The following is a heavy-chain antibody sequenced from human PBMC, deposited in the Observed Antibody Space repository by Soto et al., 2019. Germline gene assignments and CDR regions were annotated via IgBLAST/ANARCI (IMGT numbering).Heavy chain of an antibody. D-gene: IGHD6-19*01. J-gene: IGHJ4*02. CDR1: GCTFSSEA. Sequence: SVKVSCKASGCTFSSEAVSWVRQAPGQGLEWMGGLIPILGTTHYAQKFQGRVTITADESTNTAYMELSSLRSDDTAVYYCARASGYVIAWYHDYWGQGTWVTVSS. V-gene: IGHV1-69*13. CDR2: LIPILGTT. CDR3: ARASGYVIAWYHDY.